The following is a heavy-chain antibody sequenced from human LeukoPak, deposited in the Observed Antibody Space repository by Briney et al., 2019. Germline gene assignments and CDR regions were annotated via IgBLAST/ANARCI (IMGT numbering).Heavy chain of an antibody. CDR1: GYTFTGYY. V-gene: IGHV1-2*02. Sequence: VASVKVSCKASGYTFTGYYMHWVRQAPGQGLEWMGWINPDRGDTNYAQKFQGRVTMTRDTSISTACMELSRLTSDDTAVYYCARDEAAVGTNAFDVWGQGTMVTVSS. J-gene: IGHJ3*01. CDR3: ARDEAAVGTNAFDV. D-gene: IGHD2-15*01. CDR2: INPDRGDT.